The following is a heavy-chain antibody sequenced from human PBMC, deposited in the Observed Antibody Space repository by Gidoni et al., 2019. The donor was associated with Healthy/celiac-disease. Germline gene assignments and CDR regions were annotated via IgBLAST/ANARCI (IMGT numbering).Heavy chain of an antibody. V-gene: IGHV3-64D*06. D-gene: IGHD6-25*01. CDR1: GLTFISYA. CDR3: VKSVGSAKAYYYGMDV. Sequence: EVKLVESGGGLVQPGGSLRLSRSASGLTFISYAMHWVRQAPGKGLEYVSAISSNGGSTYYADSVKGRFTISRDNSKNTLYLQMSSLRAEDTAVYYCVKSVGSAKAYYYGMDVWGQGTTVTVSS. CDR2: ISSNGGST. J-gene: IGHJ6*02.